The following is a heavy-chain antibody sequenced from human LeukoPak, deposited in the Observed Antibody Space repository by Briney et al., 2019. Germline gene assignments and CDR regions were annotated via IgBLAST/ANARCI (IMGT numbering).Heavy chain of an antibody. CDR2: IYTSGST. J-gene: IGHJ3*01. CDR3: ARHIAVSYDAFDL. V-gene: IGHV4-4*07. D-gene: IGHD6-19*01. CDR1: GGSISSYY. Sequence: SETLSLTCTVSGGSISSYYWSWIRQPAGKGLEWIGRIYTSGSTNYNPSLKSRVTISVDTSMTQFSLKLTSVTAADTAVYYCARHIAVSYDAFDLWGQGTMVSVSS.